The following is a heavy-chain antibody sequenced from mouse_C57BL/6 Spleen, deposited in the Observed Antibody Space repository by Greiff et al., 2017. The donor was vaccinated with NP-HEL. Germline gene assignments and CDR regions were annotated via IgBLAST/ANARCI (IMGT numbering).Heavy chain of an antibody. V-gene: IGHV2-2*01. J-gene: IGHJ4*01. Sequence: VKLVESGPGLVQPSQSLSITCTVSGFSLTSYGVHWVRQSPGKGLEWLGVIWSGGSTDYNAAFIYRLSISKDNSKSQVFFKMNSLQAEDTAIYYCARTAYYTMDYWGQGTSVTVSS. CDR1: GFSLTSYG. CDR3: ARTAYYTMDY. CDR2: IWSGGST.